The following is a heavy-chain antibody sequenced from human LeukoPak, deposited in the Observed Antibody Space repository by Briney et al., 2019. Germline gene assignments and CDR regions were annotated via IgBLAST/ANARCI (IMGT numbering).Heavy chain of an antibody. CDR3: AGHHPRNTVDF. J-gene: IGHJ4*02. D-gene: IGHD2/OR15-2a*01. Sequence: SETLSLTCTVSAGSISNYYWSWIRQPPGKGLKWIAYISDIGSINYNPSLKSRVTISLDTSKNQFSLKLSSVTAADTAVYYCAGHHPRNTVDFWGQGTLVTVSS. V-gene: IGHV4-59*08. CDR2: ISDIGSI. CDR1: AGSISNYY.